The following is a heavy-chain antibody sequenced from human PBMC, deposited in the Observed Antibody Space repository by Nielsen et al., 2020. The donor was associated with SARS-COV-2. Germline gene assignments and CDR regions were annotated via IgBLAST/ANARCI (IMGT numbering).Heavy chain of an antibody. D-gene: IGHD3-10*01. CDR1: GFTFSNYA. J-gene: IGHJ4*02. V-gene: IGHV3-30-3*01. CDR3: ARGAGRYWEATYFDY. CDR2: ISYDGTNT. Sequence: GESLKISCAASGFTFSNYAMHWVRQAPGKGLEWVAIISYDGTNTNYADSVKGRFIISRDRSQNTLFLEMNSLRVEDTAVYFCARGAGRYWEATYFDYWGQGTLVTVSS.